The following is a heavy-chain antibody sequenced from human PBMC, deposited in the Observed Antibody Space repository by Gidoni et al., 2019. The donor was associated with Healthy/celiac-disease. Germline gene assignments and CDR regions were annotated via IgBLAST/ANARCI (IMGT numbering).Heavy chain of an antibody. CDR1: GFTFSDYY. CDR3: VAVTRGGDAFDI. D-gene: IGHD4-17*01. Sequence: QVQLVESGGGLVKPGGSLRLSCAASGFTFSDYYISWIRQAPGKGLGWVSYISSSGSTIYYADSVKGRFTISRDNAKNSLYLQMNSLRAEDTAVYYCVAVTRGGDAFDIWGQGTMVTVSS. J-gene: IGHJ3*02. CDR2: ISSSGSTI. V-gene: IGHV3-11*01.